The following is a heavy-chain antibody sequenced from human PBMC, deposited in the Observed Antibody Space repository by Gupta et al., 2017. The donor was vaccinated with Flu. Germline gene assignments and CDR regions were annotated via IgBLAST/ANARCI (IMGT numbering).Heavy chain of an antibody. V-gene: IGHV3-23*01. CDR1: GFTFSSYA. J-gene: IGHJ4*02. CDR2: MSGSAGNT. Sequence: EVQLLESGGGLVQPGGSLRLSCAASGFTFSSYALSWVRQAPGKGLEWVSAMSGSAGNTYYADSVKGRFTISRDNSKGTLYLQVNSLRAEDTAVYYCAKHTVTNYFDSWGQGTLVTVSS. CDR3: AKHTVTNYFDS. D-gene: IGHD4-17*01.